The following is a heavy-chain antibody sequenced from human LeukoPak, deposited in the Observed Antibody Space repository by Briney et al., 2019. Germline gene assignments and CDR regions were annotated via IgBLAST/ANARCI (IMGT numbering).Heavy chain of an antibody. J-gene: IGHJ4*02. V-gene: IGHV4-59*01. D-gene: IGHD4-11*01. CDR3: VRSLGLQAPIDY. CDR1: GGSISSYY. CDR2: IYSSGST. Sequence: SETLSLTCTVSGGSISSYYWNWMRQPPGKGLEWIGYIYSSGSTNYNPSLKGRVTMSVDTSKNQFSLRLTSVTAADTAVYYCVRSLGLQAPIDYWGRGTLVTVSS.